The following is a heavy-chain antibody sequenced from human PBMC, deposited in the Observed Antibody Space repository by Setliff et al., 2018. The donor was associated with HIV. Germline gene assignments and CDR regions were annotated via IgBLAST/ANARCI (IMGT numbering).Heavy chain of an antibody. D-gene: IGHD3-10*01. CDR3: AREGSPIYYFDY. V-gene: IGHV1-2*02. CDR1: GYLFTGYY. J-gene: IGHJ4*02. CDR2: INVNSGGT. Sequence: GASVKVPCKASGYLFTGYYMHWVRQAPGQGLEWMGWINVNSGGTKYAQKFQGRVTMTRDTSISTAYMEVSSLRSDDTAVYYCAREGSPIYYFDYWSQGTRVTVS.